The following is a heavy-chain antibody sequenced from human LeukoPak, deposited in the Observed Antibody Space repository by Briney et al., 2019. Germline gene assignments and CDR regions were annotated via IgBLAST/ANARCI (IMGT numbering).Heavy chain of an antibody. V-gene: IGHV3-7*01. D-gene: IGHD1-26*01. CDR2: IKQGGSEK. CDR1: RFIYSNYG. CDR3: ASVYSPFAFDI. J-gene: IGHJ3*02. Sequence: GGSLRLFYGACRFIYSNYGVMWVRQARGKAWVWVANIKQGGSEKYYVDSVKGRFTISRDNAKNSLYLQMNSLRAEDTAVYYCASVYSPFAFDIWGQGTMVTVSS.